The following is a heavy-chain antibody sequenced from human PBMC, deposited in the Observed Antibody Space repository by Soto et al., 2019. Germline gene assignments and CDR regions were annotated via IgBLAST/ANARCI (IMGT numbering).Heavy chain of an antibody. V-gene: IGHV5-51*01. Sequence: GESLKISCKGSEYSFTNYWIAWVRQMPGKGLEWMGIIYPGDSDTRNSPPFKGQGTISADKSSSTAYLQWSSLKASNTAIYYCARCQGGDRSSTACMAWFDPWGQGTLVTVSS. CDR1: EYSFTNYW. D-gene: IGHD2-2*01. CDR3: ARCQGGDRSSTACMAWFDP. J-gene: IGHJ5*02. CDR2: IYPGDSDT.